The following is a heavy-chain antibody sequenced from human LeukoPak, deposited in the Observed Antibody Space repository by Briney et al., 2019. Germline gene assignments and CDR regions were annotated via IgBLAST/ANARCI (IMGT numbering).Heavy chain of an antibody. J-gene: IGHJ5*02. V-gene: IGHV3-66*01. CDR1: GFTVSSNY. Sequence: PGGSLRLSCAASGFTVSSNYMSWVRQAPGKGLEWVSVIYSGGSTYYADSVKGRFTISRDNAKNTLGLQMHSLTAEDTAIYYCAKDQSYYNWFDPWAREPGSPSPQ. CDR2: IYSGGST. CDR3: AKDQSYYNWFDP. D-gene: IGHD3-10*01.